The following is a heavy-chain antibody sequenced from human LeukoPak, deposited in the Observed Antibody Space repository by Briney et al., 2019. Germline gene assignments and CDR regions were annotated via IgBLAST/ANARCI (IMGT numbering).Heavy chain of an antibody. J-gene: IGHJ4*02. CDR2: IKQDGSEK. Sequence: GGSLRLPCAASGFTFSSYSMNWVRQAPGKGLEGVANIKQDGSEKYYVDAVKGRFTISRDNAKNSLYPQMNSLRAEDTAVYYCARDKDILTGSFDYWGQGTLVTVSS. D-gene: IGHD3-9*01. CDR3: ARDKDILTGSFDY. CDR1: GFTFSSYS. V-gene: IGHV3-7*01.